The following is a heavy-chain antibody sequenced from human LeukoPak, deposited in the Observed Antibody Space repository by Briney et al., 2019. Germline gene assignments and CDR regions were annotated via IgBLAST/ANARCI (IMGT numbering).Heavy chain of an antibody. Sequence: GGSLRLSCAASGFTFSSYGMHWVRQAPGKGLEWVAVISYDGSNKYYADSVKGRFTISRDNSKNTLYLQMNSLRAEDTAVYYCAGSYDRGRISPADYWGQGTLVTVSS. CDR3: AGSYDRGRISPADY. D-gene: IGHD3-22*01. CDR1: GFTFSSYG. CDR2: ISYDGSNK. V-gene: IGHV3-30*03. J-gene: IGHJ4*02.